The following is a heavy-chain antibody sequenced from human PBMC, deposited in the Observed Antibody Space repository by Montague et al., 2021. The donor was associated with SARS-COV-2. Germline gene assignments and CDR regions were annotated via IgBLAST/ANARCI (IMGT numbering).Heavy chain of an antibody. CDR1: GGSISSYY. D-gene: IGHD6-6*01. J-gene: IGHJ4*02. CDR2: IYYSGST. Sequence: SETLSLTCTVSGGSISSYYWSWIRQPPGKGLEWIGYIYYSGSTNYNPSLKSRVTISVDTSKNQFSLKLSSVAAADTAVYYCARPRRLGLISDSSVVYWGQGTLVTVSS. V-gene: IGHV4-59*08. CDR3: ARPRRLGLISDSSVVY.